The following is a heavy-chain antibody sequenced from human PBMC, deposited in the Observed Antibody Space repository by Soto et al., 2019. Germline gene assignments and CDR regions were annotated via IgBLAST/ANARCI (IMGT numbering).Heavy chain of an antibody. D-gene: IGHD2-15*01. CDR3: PSSLCGMGNNWY. V-gene: IGHV5-51*01. J-gene: IGHJ2*01. CDR2: IYPDDSDI. CDR1: VGRLPRYW. Sequence: LKISCKCSVGRLPRYWIYWMRQTPGKGLECVGSIYPDDSDIRYSPSFDGHVTISADSSSSTAFVEWSSLRASDTAIYYCPSSLCGMGNNWY.